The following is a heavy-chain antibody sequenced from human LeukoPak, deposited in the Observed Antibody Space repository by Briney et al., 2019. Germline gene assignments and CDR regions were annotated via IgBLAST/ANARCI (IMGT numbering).Heavy chain of an antibody. CDR1: GFTFSSYS. V-gene: IGHV3-21*01. CDR2: ISSSSSYI. J-gene: IGHJ4*02. D-gene: IGHD2-2*01. CDR3: ATLSPDCGSTSCRDY. Sequence: GGSLRLSCAASGFTFSSYSMNWVRQAPGKGLEWVSSISSSSSYIYYADSVKGRFTISRDNAKNSLYLQMNSLRAEDTAVYYCATLSPDCGSTSCRDYWGQGTLVTVSS.